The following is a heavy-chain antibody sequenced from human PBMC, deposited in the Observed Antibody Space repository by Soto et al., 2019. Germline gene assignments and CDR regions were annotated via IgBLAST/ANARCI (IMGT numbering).Heavy chain of an antibody. Sequence: EVQLVESGGGLVEPGGSLRLSCATSGFTFSTCSMNWVRQAPGKGLECVSSISATGTYTFYADSLKGRFTISRDNARNSLFLQMNSLRVEDTALYYCTTEYNSRQDLNHWGQGALVTVSS. CDR3: TTEYNSRQDLNH. CDR1: GFTFSTCS. V-gene: IGHV3-21*01. J-gene: IGHJ5*02. D-gene: IGHD6-6*01. CDR2: ISATGTYT.